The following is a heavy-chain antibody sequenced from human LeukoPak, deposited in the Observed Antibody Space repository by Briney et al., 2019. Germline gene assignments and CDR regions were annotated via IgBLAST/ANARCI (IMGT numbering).Heavy chain of an antibody. Sequence: ASVKVSCKASGYTFTSYDINWVRQAPGQGLEWMGWINPNSGGTNYAQKFQGRVTMTRDTSISTAYMELSRLRSDDTAVYYCARELRYPPGWFDPWGQGTLVTVSS. CDR3: ARELRYPPGWFDP. J-gene: IGHJ5*02. CDR1: GYTFTSYD. CDR2: INPNSGGT. V-gene: IGHV1-2*02. D-gene: IGHD3-9*01.